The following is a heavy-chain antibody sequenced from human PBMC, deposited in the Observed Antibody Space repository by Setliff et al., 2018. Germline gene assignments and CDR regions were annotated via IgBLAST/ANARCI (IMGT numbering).Heavy chain of an antibody. Sequence: PGGSLRLSCATSGFTFSDYSMDWVRQAPGKGLEWVGRSRNKVSSYTTEYAASVKGRFIISRDASKNIAYLQMNSLKTEDTALYYCARGRRQYCTSVNCYAGTFDIWGQGTMVTVSS. CDR1: GFTFSDYS. CDR3: ARGRRQYCTSVNCYAGTFDI. J-gene: IGHJ3*02. CDR2: SRNKVSSYTT. D-gene: IGHD2-2*01. V-gene: IGHV3-72*01.